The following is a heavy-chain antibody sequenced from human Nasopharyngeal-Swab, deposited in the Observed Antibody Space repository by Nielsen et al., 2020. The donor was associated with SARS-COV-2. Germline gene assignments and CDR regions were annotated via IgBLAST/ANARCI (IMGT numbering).Heavy chain of an antibody. Sequence: SETLSLTCTVSGGSIRGYYWSWIRQTPGKGLEYIGYVYRTGSTRYNPSLKSRVTISADLSKNQFSLKLTSVTAADTAVYYCARHMMGATPTWLYYYGMDVWGRGTTVTVSS. J-gene: IGHJ6*02. D-gene: IGHD3-16*01. CDR2: VYRTGST. V-gene: IGHV4-59*08. CDR3: ARHMMGATPTWLYYYGMDV. CDR1: GGSIRGYY.